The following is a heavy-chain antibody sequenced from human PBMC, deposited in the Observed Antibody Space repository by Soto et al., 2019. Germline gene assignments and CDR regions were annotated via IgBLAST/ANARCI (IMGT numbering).Heavy chain of an antibody. CDR1: GYTFTSYG. Sequence: ASVKVSCKASGYTFTSYGISWVRQAPGQGLEWMGWISAYNGNTNYAQKLQGRVTMTTDTSTSTAYMELRSLRSDDTAVYYCARARRADGVEDLNYFDYWGQGTLVTVSS. CDR3: ARARRADGVEDLNYFDY. CDR2: ISAYNGNT. D-gene: IGHD3-3*01. J-gene: IGHJ4*02. V-gene: IGHV1-18*01.